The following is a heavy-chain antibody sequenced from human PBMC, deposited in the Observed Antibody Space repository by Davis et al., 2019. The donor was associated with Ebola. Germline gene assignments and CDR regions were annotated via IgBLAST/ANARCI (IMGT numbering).Heavy chain of an antibody. CDR2: TKTAGSST. V-gene: IGHV3-74*01. Sequence: HTGGSLRLSCAASGFTFGTYWMHWVRQVPGKGLLSVSYTKTAGSSTGYADSVKGRFTISRDNAKNSLYLQMNSLRAEDTAVYYCARVLYGSGSYRPPDFWGQGTLVTVSS. CDR3: ARVLYGSGSYRPPDF. D-gene: IGHD3-10*01. J-gene: IGHJ4*02. CDR1: GFTFGTYW.